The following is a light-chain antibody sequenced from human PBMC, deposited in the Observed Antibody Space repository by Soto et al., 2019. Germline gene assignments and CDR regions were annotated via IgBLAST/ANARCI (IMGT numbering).Light chain of an antibody. CDR1: QSVSSN. Sequence: EIVMTPSPATLSVSPGERATLSCRASQSVSSNLAWYQQKPGQAPRLLIYGASTSATGIPARFRGSGSGTDFTLTISSLQSEDFAVYDCQQDNNWPPWTFGQGTKVEIK. V-gene: IGKV3-15*01. CDR2: GAS. CDR3: QQDNNWPPWT. J-gene: IGKJ1*01.